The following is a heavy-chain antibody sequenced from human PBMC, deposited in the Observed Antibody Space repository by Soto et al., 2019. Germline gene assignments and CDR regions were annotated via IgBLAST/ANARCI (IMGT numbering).Heavy chain of an antibody. CDR3: ARDIAVAGNWFDP. V-gene: IGHV3-7*03. D-gene: IGHD6-19*01. CDR1: GFTFSSYW. Sequence: EVQLVESGGGLVQPGGSLRLSCAASGFTFSSYWMNWVRQAPGKGLEWVANIKQDGSEKYYVDSVKGRFTISRDNAKNSLYLHMNSLRAEDTAVYYCARDIAVAGNWFDPWGQGTLVTVSS. CDR2: IKQDGSEK. J-gene: IGHJ5*02.